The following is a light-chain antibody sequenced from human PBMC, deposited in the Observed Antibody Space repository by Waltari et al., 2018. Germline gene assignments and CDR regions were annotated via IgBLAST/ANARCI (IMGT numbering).Light chain of an antibody. V-gene: IGLV2-11*01. Sequence: QSALTQPRSVSGSPGQSVTLSCTGTSSDIGGYNYASCYQQHPGKVPKLTIFAVTKRPAGVPDRFSGSKAGNTASLTISGLQAGDEAVYFCCSYAGKYTSVFGAGTKVTVL. CDR3: CSYAGKYTSV. CDR2: AVT. CDR1: SSDIGGYNY. J-gene: IGLJ2*01.